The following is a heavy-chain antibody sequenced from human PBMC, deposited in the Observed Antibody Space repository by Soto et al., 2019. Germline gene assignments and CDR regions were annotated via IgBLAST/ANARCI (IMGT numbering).Heavy chain of an antibody. CDR3: ARDKHKVNVLDV. D-gene: IGHD2-21*01. Sequence: QVRLVESGGGLVKPGGSLRLSCSLSGFTFSDYYMSWIRQAPGKGLEWISYIKSSGTYTMYADSVKGRFTISRDNARHSLYLQMHNLRADDTAVYYWARDKHKVNVLDVWGQGTTVTVSS. V-gene: IGHV3-11*05. J-gene: IGHJ6*02. CDR2: IKSSGTYT. CDR1: GFTFSDYY.